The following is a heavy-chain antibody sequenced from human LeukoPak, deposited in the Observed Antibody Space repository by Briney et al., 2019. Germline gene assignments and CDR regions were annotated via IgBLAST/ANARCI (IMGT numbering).Heavy chain of an antibody. Sequence: GESLRLSCVASGFAFRNYGMHWIRQAPGKGLEWVAVIWNDGKRKYYADSVKGRAAISRDNSEKTMYLQLDRLRAEDTAVYYCARDWYYYDTNGFYFDYWGQGTLVIVSS. V-gene: IGHV3-33*01. CDR2: IWNDGKRK. D-gene: IGHD3-22*01. CDR1: GFAFRNYG. CDR3: ARDWYYYDTNGFYFDY. J-gene: IGHJ4*02.